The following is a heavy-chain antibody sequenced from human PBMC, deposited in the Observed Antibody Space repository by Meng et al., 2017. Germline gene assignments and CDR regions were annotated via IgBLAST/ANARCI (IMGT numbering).Heavy chain of an antibody. CDR3: AGGDPSGAFDI. J-gene: IGHJ3*02. V-gene: IGHV1-69*02. CDR1: GGTFSSYP. CDR2: IIPILGIA. Sequence: VQLLQSGAWVKKPGSAVQVPGKASGGTFSSYPISGVRQALGQGLEWMGRIIPILGIANYAQKFQGRVTITADKSTSTAYMELSSLRSEDTAVYYCAGGDPSGAFDIWGQGTMVTVSS. D-gene: IGHD3-16*01.